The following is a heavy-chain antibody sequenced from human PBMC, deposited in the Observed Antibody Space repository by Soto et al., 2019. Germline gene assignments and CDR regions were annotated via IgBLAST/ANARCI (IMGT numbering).Heavy chain of an antibody. CDR2: ISGSGGST. CDR1: GFTFSSYA. D-gene: IGHD3-22*01. CDR3: AKEGYYYHSSGYYNWFDH. J-gene: IGHJ5*02. V-gene: IGHV3-23*01. Sequence: GGSLRLSCAASGFTFSSYAMSWVRQAPGKGLEWVSAISGSGGSTYYADSVKGRFTISRDNSKNTLYLQMNSLRAEDTAVYYCAKEGYYYHSSGYYNWFDHWAQGTLVTVSS.